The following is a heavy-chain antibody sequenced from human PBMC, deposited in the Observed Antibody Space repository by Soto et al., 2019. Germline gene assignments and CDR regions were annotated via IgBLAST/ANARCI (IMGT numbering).Heavy chain of an antibody. V-gene: IGHV3-30*18. CDR1: GFTSGLPFSSYG. CDR2: ISYDGSNK. J-gene: IGHJ5*02. Sequence: PGGSLRLSCAASGFTSGLPFSSYGMHWVRQAPGKGLEWVAVISYDGSNKYYADSVKGRFTISRDNSKNTLYLQMDSLRAEDTAVYYCAKAYVEYSTSWFGTDWLDPWGPGTLVTVSS. D-gene: IGHD6-13*01. CDR3: AKAYVEYSTSWFGTDWLDP.